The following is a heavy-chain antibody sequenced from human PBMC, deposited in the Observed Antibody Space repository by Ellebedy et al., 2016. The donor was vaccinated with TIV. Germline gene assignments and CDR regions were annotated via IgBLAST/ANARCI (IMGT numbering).Heavy chain of an antibody. Sequence: GGSLRLSCAASGFTFSTYWMTWFRQAPGKGLEWVANIKQDGSENYYVDSVKGRFTISRDNAKNSLYLQMHSLRAEDTAVYYCARGALDYWGRGTLVTVSS. CDR3: ARGALDY. CDR1: GFTFSTYW. V-gene: IGHV3-7*03. CDR2: IKQDGSEN. J-gene: IGHJ4*02.